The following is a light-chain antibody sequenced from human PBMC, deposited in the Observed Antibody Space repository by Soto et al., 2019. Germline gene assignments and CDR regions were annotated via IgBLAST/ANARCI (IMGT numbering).Light chain of an antibody. J-gene: IGKJ4*01. CDR2: GAS. Sequence: EIVMTQSPATLSVSPGERATLSCRASQSVSSNLAWYQQKPGQAPRLLIYGASSRATGIPVRFSGSGSGTEFTLTISSLQSEDFAVYYCQQYAGAPLTFGGGTKVEIK. V-gene: IGKV3-15*01. CDR3: QQYAGAPLT. CDR1: QSVSSN.